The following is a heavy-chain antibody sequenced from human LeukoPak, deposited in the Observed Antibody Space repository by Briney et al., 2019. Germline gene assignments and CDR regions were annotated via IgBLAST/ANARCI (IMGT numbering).Heavy chain of an antibody. CDR2: ISGSGGST. J-gene: IGHJ4*02. V-gene: IGHV3-23*01. CDR1: GFTFSSYA. Sequence: GGSLRLSCAASGFTFSSYAMSWVRLAPGKGLEWVSAISGSGGSTYYADSVKGRFTISRDNSKNTLYLQMNSLRAEDTAVYYCAKSGFRFLETGYSWGQGTLVTVSS. D-gene: IGHD3-3*01. CDR3: AKSGFRFLETGYS.